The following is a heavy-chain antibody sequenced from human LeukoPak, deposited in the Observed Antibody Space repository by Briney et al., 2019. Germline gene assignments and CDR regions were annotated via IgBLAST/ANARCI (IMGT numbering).Heavy chain of an antibody. V-gene: IGHV3-21*01. D-gene: IGHD6-13*01. J-gene: IGHJ6*03. CDR2: ITISSSYI. CDR1: GFTFSSYR. Sequence: SGGSLRLSCAASGFTFSSYRMNWVRQAPGNGLEWVSCITISSSYIYYADSVKGRFTISRDNANNSLYLQMNSLRAEDTALYYCARVQYSSSWPYYYYMDVWGKGTTVTVSS. CDR3: ARVQYSSSWPYYYYMDV.